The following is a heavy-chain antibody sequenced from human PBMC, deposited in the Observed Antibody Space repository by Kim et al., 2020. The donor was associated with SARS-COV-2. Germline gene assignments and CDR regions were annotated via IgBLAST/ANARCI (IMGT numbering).Heavy chain of an antibody. J-gene: IGHJ2*01. D-gene: IGHD5-12*01. V-gene: IGHV4-4*07. Sequence: YNPSLKSRVTMSVDTSKNQFSLKLSSVTAADTAVYYCASSGYPLYWYFDLWGRGTLVTVSS. CDR3: ASSGYPLYWYFDL.